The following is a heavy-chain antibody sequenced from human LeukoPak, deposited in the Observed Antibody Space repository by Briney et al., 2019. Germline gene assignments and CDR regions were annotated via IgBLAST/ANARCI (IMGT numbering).Heavy chain of an antibody. V-gene: IGHV4-39*01. CDR1: GGSISSSSYY. CDR3: ARHPKDDFWSGYPGRYGMDV. J-gene: IGHJ6*02. D-gene: IGHD3-3*01. Sequence: SETLSLTCTVSGGSISSSSYYWGWIRQPPGKGLEWIGSIYYSESTYYNPSLKSRVTISVDTSKNQFSLKLSSVTAADTAVYYCARHPKDDFWSGYPGRYGMDVWGQGTTVTVSS. CDR2: IYYSEST.